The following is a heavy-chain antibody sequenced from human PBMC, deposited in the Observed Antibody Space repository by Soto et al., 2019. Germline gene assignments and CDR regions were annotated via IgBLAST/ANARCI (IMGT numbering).Heavy chain of an antibody. Sequence: PGGSLRLSCAASGFTFTNFAMHWVRQAPGKGLEWVGVTSYDGSNQFYADSVKGRFTISRDNSRNTVYLHMSSLGLEDTAAYYCSREGRAPFDYWGHGTLVTVSS. J-gene: IGHJ4*01. V-gene: IGHV3-30*04. CDR1: GFTFTNFA. CDR3: SREGRAPFDY. CDR2: TSYDGSNQ.